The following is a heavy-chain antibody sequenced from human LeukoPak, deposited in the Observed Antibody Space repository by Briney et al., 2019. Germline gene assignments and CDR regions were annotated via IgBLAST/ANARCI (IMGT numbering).Heavy chain of an antibody. CDR2: IKTDGSST. V-gene: IGHV3-74*01. Sequence: GGSLRLSCAASGFTFSSYWMHWVRQAPGKGLVWVSLIKTDGSSTSYADSVKGRFTISRDNAKNTLYLQMNSLRAEDTAVYYCARGSHDAFDIWGQGTMVTVSS. D-gene: IGHD3-10*01. CDR1: GFTFSSYW. J-gene: IGHJ3*02. CDR3: ARGSHDAFDI.